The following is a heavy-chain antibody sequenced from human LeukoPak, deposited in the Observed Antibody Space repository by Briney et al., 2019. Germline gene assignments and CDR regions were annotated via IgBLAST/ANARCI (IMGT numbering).Heavy chain of an antibody. V-gene: IGHV3-7*03. CDR1: GFTFSDYW. D-gene: IGHD3-22*01. CDR3: AKVRYDSSGYQSPYFDY. CDR2: IKQDGSEK. J-gene: IGHJ4*02. Sequence: GGSLRLSCAASGFTFSDYWMTWVRQAPGKGLEWVANIKQDGSEKYYVDSVKGRFTISRDNAKNSVYLQMNSVRAEDTAVYYCAKVRYDSSGYQSPYFDYWGQGILVTVSS.